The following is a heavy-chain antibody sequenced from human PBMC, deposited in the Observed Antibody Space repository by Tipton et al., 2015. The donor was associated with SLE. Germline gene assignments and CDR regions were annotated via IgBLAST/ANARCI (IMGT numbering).Heavy chain of an antibody. Sequence: GSLRLSCTASGFTFSSYGMHWVRQAPGKGLEWVAVIRYDGSNKYYTDSVKGRFTISRDSSKNMLYLQMNSLRPEDAAVYFCARRITLDYWGQGTLVTVSS. CDR2: IRYDGSNK. D-gene: IGHD3-16*01. CDR1: GFTFSSYG. V-gene: IGHV3-30*02. CDR3: ARRITLDY. J-gene: IGHJ4*02.